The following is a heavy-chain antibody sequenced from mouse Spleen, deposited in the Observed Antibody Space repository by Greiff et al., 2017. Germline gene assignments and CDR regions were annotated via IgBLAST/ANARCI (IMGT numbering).Heavy chain of an antibody. Sequence: EVKLVESGEGLVKPGGSLKLSCAASGFTFSSYAMSWVRQTPEMRLEWVAYISSGGDYIYYADTVKGRFTISRDNARNTLYLQMSSLKSEDTAMYYCTRDDNYGTSYAMDYWGQGTSVTVSS. CDR3: TRDDNYGTSYAMDY. CDR1: GFTFSSYA. J-gene: IGHJ4*01. D-gene: IGHD1-1*01. CDR2: ISSGGDYI. V-gene: IGHV5-9-1*02.